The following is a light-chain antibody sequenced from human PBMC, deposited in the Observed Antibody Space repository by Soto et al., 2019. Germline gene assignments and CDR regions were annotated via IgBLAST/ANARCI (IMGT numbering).Light chain of an antibody. J-gene: IGKJ2*01. V-gene: IGKV3-15*01. Sequence: EIVMTQSPATLSVSPGERATLSCRASQSVSRTVAWYQQRPGQAPRLLIYGASTRATGIPARFSGSGSGTEFNLTISTLQSEDCAVYYCQQYNNWPQSYTFGQGTKVEIK. CDR1: QSVSRT. CDR2: GAS. CDR3: QQYNNWPQSYT.